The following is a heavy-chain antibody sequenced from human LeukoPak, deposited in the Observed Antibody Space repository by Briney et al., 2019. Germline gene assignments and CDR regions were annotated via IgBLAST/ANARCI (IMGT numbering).Heavy chain of an antibody. CDR3: ARTGPDSSGYYYDY. D-gene: IGHD3-22*01. Sequence: GSLRLSCAASGFTFSNAWMNWVRQPPGKGLEWIGEINHSGSTNYNPSLKSRVTISVDTSKNQFSLKLSSVTAADTAVYYCARTGPDSSGYYYDYWGQGTLVTVSS. CDR1: GFTFSNAW. CDR2: INHSGST. V-gene: IGHV4-34*01. J-gene: IGHJ4*02.